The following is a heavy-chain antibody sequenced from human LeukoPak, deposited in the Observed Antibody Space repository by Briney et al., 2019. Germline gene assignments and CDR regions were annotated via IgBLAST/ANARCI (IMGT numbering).Heavy chain of an antibody. J-gene: IGHJ4*02. V-gene: IGHV3-30*18. D-gene: IGHD6-25*01. Sequence: PGRSLRLSCAASGFTFSSYGMHWVRQAPGKGLEWVAVISYDGSNKYYADSVKGRFTISRDNSKNTLYLQMNSLRAEDTAVYYCAKESLSSVLDYWGQGTLVTVSS. CDR2: ISYDGSNK. CDR3: AKESLSSVLDY. CDR1: GFTFSSYG.